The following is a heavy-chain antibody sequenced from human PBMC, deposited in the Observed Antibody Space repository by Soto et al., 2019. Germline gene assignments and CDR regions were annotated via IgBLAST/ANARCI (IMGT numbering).Heavy chain of an antibody. CDR2: IYSGGST. V-gene: IGHV3-53*01. D-gene: IGHD2-15*01. Sequence: GGSLRLSCAAPGFTVSSNYMSWVRQAPGKGLEWVSVIYSGGSTYYADSVKGRFTISRDNSKNTLYLQMNSLRAEDTAVYYCARAAPCSGGSCYSPADYFDYWGQGTLVTVSS. CDR1: GFTVSSNY. J-gene: IGHJ4*02. CDR3: ARAAPCSGGSCYSPADYFDY.